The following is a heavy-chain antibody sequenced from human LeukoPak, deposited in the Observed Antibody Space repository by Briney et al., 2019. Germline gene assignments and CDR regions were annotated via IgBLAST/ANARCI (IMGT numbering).Heavy chain of an antibody. D-gene: IGHD3-9*01. J-gene: IGHJ4*02. Sequence: GGSLRLSCAASGFTFSSYAMSWVRQAPGKGLEWVSAISGSGGSTYYADSVKGRFTISRDNSKNTLYLQMNSLRAEDTAVYYCEKTAAYDILTGYSLDYWGQGTLVTVSS. V-gene: IGHV3-23*01. CDR1: GFTFSSYA. CDR2: ISGSGGST. CDR3: EKTAAYDILTGYSLDY.